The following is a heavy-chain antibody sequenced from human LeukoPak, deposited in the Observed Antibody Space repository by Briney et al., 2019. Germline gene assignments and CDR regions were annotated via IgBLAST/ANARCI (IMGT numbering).Heavy chain of an antibody. CDR3: ARQKRGIAARPGFDY. D-gene: IGHD6-6*01. V-gene: IGHV5-51*01. Sequence: GESLKISCKGSGYSFTSYWIGWVRQMPGKGLEWMGIIYPGDSDTRYSPPFQGQVTISADKSISTAYLQWSSLKASDTAMYYCARQKRGIAARPGFDYWGQGTLVTVSS. CDR1: GYSFTSYW. CDR2: IYPGDSDT. J-gene: IGHJ4*02.